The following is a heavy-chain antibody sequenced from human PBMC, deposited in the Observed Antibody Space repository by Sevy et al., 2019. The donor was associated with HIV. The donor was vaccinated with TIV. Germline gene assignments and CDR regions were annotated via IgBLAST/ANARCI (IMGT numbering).Heavy chain of an antibody. CDR1: GGTFSSYA. CDR2: IIPIFGTA. V-gene: IGHV1-69*13. CDR3: ARSRDYYDSSGYYFDY. Sequence: ASVKVSCKASGGTFSSYAISWVRQAPGQGLEWMGGIIPIFGTANYAQKFHGRVTITADESTSTAYMELSSLRSEDTAVYYCARSRDYYDSSGYYFDYWGQGTLVTVSS. D-gene: IGHD3-22*01. J-gene: IGHJ4*02.